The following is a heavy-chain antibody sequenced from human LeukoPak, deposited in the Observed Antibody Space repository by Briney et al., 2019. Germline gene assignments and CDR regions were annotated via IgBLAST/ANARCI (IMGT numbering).Heavy chain of an antibody. J-gene: IGHJ5*02. CDR1: GLTFSSYA. CDR3: AKGYYYGSGSFRWFDP. Sequence: GGSLRLSCADSGLTFSSYAMSRVRQAPGKGPEWVSAISAGGGTTYYAASVTGRFTISRDKSKNTLYLQMNSLRAEDTAVYYCAKGYYYGSGSFRWFDPWGQGTLVTVSS. V-gene: IGHV3-23*01. CDR2: ISAGGGTT. D-gene: IGHD3-10*01.